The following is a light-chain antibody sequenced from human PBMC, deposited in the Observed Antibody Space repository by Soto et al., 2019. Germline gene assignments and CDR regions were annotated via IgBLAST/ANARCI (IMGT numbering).Light chain of an antibody. J-gene: IGKJ3*01. CDR1: QTIGTY. V-gene: IGKV1-39*01. CDR3: QQSFSTLRGT. CDR2: AAS. Sequence: DIQMTQSPSSLSASVGDRVTITCRASQTIGTYLNWYQQKPGKAPKLLIYAASSLQSGVPSRFNGSGSGTDFTLTISSLQPDDFATYYCQQSFSTLRGTFGPGTKVDIK.